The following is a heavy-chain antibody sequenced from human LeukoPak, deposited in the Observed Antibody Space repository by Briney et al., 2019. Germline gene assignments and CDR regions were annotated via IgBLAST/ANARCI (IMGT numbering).Heavy chain of an antibody. V-gene: IGHV3-30*02. CDR3: ARDQTVVTPPGAMDV. J-gene: IGHJ6*02. CDR2: IRYDGSNK. CDR1: GFTFSSYG. Sequence: GGSLRLSCAASGFTFSSYGMHWVRQAPGKGLEWVAFIRYDGSNKYYADSVKGRFTISRDNSKNTLYLQMNSLRAEDTAVYYCARDQTVVTPPGAMDVWGQGTTVTVSS. D-gene: IGHD4-23*01.